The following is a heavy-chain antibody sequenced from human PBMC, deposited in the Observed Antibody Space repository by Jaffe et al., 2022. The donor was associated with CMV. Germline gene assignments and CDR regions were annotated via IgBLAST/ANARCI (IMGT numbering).Heavy chain of an antibody. J-gene: IGHJ4*02. CDR2: ISSSGSTI. D-gene: IGHD2-8*01. Sequence: EVQLVESGGGLVQPGGSLRLSCAASGFTFSSYEMNWVRQAPGKGLEWVSYISSSGSTIYYADSVKGRFTISRDNAKNSLYLQMNSLRAEDTAVYYCARDVGGYCTNGVCYSVDYYFDYWGQGTLVTVSS. CDR3: ARDVGGYCTNGVCYSVDYYFDY. V-gene: IGHV3-48*03. CDR1: GFTFSSYE.